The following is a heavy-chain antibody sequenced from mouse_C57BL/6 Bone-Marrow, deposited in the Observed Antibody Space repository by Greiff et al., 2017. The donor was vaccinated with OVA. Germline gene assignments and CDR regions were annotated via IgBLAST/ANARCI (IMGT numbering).Heavy chain of an antibody. D-gene: IGHD3-1*01. Sequence: EVQLQESGPGLVKPSQSLSLTCSVTGYSITSGYYWNWIRQFPGNKLEWMGYISYDGSNNYNPSLKNRISITRDTSKNQFFLKLNSVTTEDTATYYCAREGGLAWFAYWGQGTLVTVSA. CDR1: GYSITSGYY. CDR2: ISYDGSN. J-gene: IGHJ3*01. V-gene: IGHV3-6*01. CDR3: AREGGLAWFAY.